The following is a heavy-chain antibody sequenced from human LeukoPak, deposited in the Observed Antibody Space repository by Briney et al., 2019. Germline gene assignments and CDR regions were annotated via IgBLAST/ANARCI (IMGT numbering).Heavy chain of an antibody. J-gene: IGHJ4*02. Sequence: PGRSLRLFFATSGFTLSTYGMDWVRQAPGKGLGGVEVIWDGGSKKDYADSVKGRFTISRDNSKNTLYLQMNSLRAEDTAVYYCAREMNYGDYFDYWGQGTLVTVSS. CDR3: AREMNYGDYFDY. CDR1: GFTLSTYG. V-gene: IGHV3-33*01. CDR2: IWDGGSKK. D-gene: IGHD4-17*01.